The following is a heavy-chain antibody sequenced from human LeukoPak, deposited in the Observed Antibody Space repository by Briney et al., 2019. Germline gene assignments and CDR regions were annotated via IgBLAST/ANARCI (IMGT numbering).Heavy chain of an antibody. V-gene: IGHV4-59*01. D-gene: IGHD3-22*01. CDR2: IYYSGRT. CDR1: GGSLSRYY. CDR3: ARADSSGYYLAAY. J-gene: IGHJ4*02. Sequence: PSETLSLTCTGSGGSLSRYYWSWIRQPPGKGVEGIGYIYYSGRTNDNPSLKRRVTISVDTPKNQFALQLSSVTAADTAVYYCARADSSGYYLAAYWGQGTRVTVSS.